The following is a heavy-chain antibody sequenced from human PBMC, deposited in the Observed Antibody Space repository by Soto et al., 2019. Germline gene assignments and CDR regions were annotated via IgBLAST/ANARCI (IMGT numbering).Heavy chain of an antibody. CDR2: INAGNGNT. CDR1: VYSFTSYA. V-gene: IGHV1-3*01. D-gene: IGHD3-22*01. CDR3: ARVGSGGVYYYDSSGYYYDY. Sequence: XSVKVSCKASVYSFTSYAMHWVRQAPGQSLEWMGWINAGNGNTKYSQKFQGRVTITRDTSASTAYMELSSLRSEDTAVYYCARVGSGGVYYYDSSGYYYDYWGQGNLVTVSS. J-gene: IGHJ4*02.